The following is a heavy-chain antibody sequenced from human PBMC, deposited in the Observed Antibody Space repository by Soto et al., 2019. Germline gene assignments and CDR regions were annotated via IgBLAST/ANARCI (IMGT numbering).Heavy chain of an antibody. CDR3: ASIRAAAEEFGVY. CDR2: IYFSGST. D-gene: IGHD6-13*01. Sequence: SETLSLTCTVTNRSFLPNYWSRIGQTTGKGLEGIGYIYFSGSTYYKPSLKSRVTISVDTSKNQFSLKLSSVTAADTAVYYCASIRAAAEEFGVYWGQGTLVTVSS. V-gene: IGHV4-59*06. CDR1: NRSFLPNY. J-gene: IGHJ4*02.